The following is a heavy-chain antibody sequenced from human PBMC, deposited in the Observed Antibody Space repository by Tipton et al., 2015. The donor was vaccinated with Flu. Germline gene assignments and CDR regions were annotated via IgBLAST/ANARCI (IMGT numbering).Heavy chain of an antibody. D-gene: IGHD1-1*01. J-gene: IGHJ3*02. CDR2: ISYDGSKK. Sequence: SLRLSCAASGFTLSRYAIHWVRQAPGKGLEWVAAISYDGSKKYYADSAKGRFTISRDISKDTLYVQVNSLRAEDTAVYYCARPAAGWNNAFDIWGQGTMVTVSS. CDR1: GFTLSRYA. V-gene: IGHV3-30*04. CDR3: ARPAAGWNNAFDI.